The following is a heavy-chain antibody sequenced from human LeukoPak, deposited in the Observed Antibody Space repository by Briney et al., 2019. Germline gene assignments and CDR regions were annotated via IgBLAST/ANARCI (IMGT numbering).Heavy chain of an antibody. CDR1: GGSIYGGGYY. CDR2: IYHSGTT. D-gene: IGHD2-2*01. V-gene: IGHV4-30-2*01. Sequence: PSQTLSLTCTVSGGSIYGGGYYWSWIRQPPGKGLEWIGYIYHSGTTYYNPSLKSRVTISVDTSKNQFSLKLSSVTAADTAVYYCARDLTDCSSTSCPSAYYFDYWGQGTLVTVSS. J-gene: IGHJ4*02. CDR3: ARDLTDCSSTSCPSAYYFDY.